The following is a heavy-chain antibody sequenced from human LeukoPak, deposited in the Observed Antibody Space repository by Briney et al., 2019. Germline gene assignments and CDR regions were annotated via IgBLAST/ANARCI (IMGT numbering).Heavy chain of an antibody. CDR2: MNPNSGNT. CDR3: ARGQDCSGGSCYSSIDY. V-gene: IGHV1-8*01. D-gene: IGHD2-15*01. CDR1: GYTFTSYD. Sequence: ASVKVSCKASGYTFTSYDINWVRQATGQGLEWMGWMNPNSGNTGYAQKFQDRVTMTRNTSISTAYMELSSLRSEDTAVYYCARGQDCSGGSCYSSIDYWGRGTLVTVSS. J-gene: IGHJ4*02.